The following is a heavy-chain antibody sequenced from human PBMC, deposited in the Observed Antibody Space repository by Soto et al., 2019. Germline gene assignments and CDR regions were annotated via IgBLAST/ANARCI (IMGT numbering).Heavy chain of an antibody. CDR3: AKSYGRDGYNYYYYGMDV. CDR2: ISYDGSNK. D-gene: IGHD5-12*01. Sequence: PGGFLRLSCAASGFTFSSYGMHWVRQAPGKGLEWVAVISYDGSNKYYADSVKGRFTISRDNSKNTLYLQMNSLRAEDTAVYYCAKSYGRDGYNYYYYGMDVWGQGTTVTVSS. CDR1: GFTFSSYG. V-gene: IGHV3-30*18. J-gene: IGHJ6*02.